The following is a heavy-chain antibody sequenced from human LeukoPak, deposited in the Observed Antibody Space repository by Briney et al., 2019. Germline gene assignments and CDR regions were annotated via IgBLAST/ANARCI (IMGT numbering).Heavy chain of an antibody. J-gene: IGHJ3*02. V-gene: IGHV3-53*01. D-gene: IGHD6-19*01. CDR3: ARDPIAVAGTGAFDI. CDR1: GFTVSSNY. Sequence: GGSLSLSCAASGFTVSSNYMSWVRQAPGKGLEWVSVIYSGGSTYYADSVKGRFTISRDNSKNTLYLQMNSLRAEDTAVYYCARDPIAVAGTGAFDIWGQGTMVTVSS. CDR2: IYSGGST.